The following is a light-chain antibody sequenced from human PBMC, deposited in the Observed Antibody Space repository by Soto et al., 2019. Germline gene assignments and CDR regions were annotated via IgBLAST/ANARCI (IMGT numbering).Light chain of an antibody. V-gene: IGLV2-14*01. Sequence: QSALTQPASVSGSPGQSITISCTGTSSDVGGYNYVSWYQQHPGKAPKLMIYEVSNRPSGVSNRFSGSKSGNPASLTISGLQAEDEAYYYCSSYTSSSTPLFGGGTKLTVL. J-gene: IGLJ2*01. CDR2: EVS. CDR3: SSYTSSSTPL. CDR1: SSDVGGYNY.